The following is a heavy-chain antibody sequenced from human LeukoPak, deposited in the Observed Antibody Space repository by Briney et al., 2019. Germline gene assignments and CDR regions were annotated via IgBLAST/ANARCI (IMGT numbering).Heavy chain of an antibody. J-gene: IGHJ3*02. D-gene: IGHD1-26*01. CDR2: IYPGDSDT. Sequence: GASLQISCKGSGYIFTSYWIGWVRQLPGKGLEWMGIIYPGDSDTRYSPSFQGQFTISADKSISTAYLQWSRLKASDTAMYYCASREWELLETDAFDIWGQGTMVTVSS. CDR3: ASREWELLETDAFDI. CDR1: GYIFTSYW. V-gene: IGHV5-51*01.